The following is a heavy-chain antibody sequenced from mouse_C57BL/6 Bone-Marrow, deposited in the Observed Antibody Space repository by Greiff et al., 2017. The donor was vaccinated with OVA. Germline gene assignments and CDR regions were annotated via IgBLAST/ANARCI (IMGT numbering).Heavy chain of an antibody. CDR1: GFTFSDYG. J-gene: IGHJ1*03. Sequence: EVKLVESGGGLVKPGGSLKLSCAASGFTFSDYGMHWVRQAPEKGLEWVAYISSGSSTIYYADTVKGRFTISRDNAKNTLFLQMTSLRSEDTAMYYCARDITTVVAWYFDVWGTGTTVTVSS. CDR2: ISSGSSTI. V-gene: IGHV5-17*01. D-gene: IGHD1-1*01. CDR3: ARDITTVVAWYFDV.